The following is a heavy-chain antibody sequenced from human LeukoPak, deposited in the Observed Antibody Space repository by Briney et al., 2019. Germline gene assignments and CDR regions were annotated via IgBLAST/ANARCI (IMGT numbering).Heavy chain of an antibody. CDR3: ARIGAGSSRDY. CDR1: GFTFSNFA. Sequence: GGSLRLSCAASGFTFSNFAMTWVRQAPGKGLEWVSSIVGSSSTYYADSLKGRFTISRDNAKNPLYLQMNSLRAEDTAVYYCARIGAGSSRDYWGQGTLVTVSS. V-gene: IGHV3-21*01. CDR2: IVGSSST. J-gene: IGHJ4*02. D-gene: IGHD6-13*01.